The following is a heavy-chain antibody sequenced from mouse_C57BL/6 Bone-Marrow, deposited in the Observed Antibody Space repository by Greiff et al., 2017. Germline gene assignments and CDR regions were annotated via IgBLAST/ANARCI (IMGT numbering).Heavy chain of an antibody. J-gene: IGHJ2*01. CDR3: AIFPY. CDR2: LHPSDSDT. V-gene: IGHV1-74*01. Sequence: QVQLQQPGAELVKPGASVKVSCKASGYTFTSYWMHWVNQRPGQGLAWIGRLHPSDSDTNYNQKFKGQANLTVDKSSSTAYMQLSSLTSEDSAVYYCAIFPYWGQGTTLTVSS. CDR1: GYTFTSYW.